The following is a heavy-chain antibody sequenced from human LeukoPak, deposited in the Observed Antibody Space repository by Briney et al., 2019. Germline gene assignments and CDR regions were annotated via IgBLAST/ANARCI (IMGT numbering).Heavy chain of an antibody. CDR2: ISYDGSNK. V-gene: IGHV3-30*03. J-gene: IGHJ4*02. CDR3: ARVPRNIADYYFDY. CDR1: GFTFSSYS. Sequence: PGGSLRLSCAASGFTFSSYSMNWVRQAPGKGLEWVAVISYDGSNKYYADSVKGRFTISRDNSKNTLYLQMNSLRAEDTAVYYCARVPRNIADYYFDYWGQGTLVTVSS. D-gene: IGHD6-13*01.